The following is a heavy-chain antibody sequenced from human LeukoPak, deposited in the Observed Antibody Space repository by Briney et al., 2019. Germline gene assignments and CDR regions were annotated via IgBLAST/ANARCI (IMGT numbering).Heavy chain of an antibody. CDR1: RFTFSNYG. CDR3: AREVGTPQAFDI. Sequence: PGGSLRLSCAASRFTFSNYGVNWVRQAPGKGLEWVSYINSRSSTIYYADSVRGRFTISRDNAKNSLYLQMNGLKAEGTAIYYCAREVGTPQAFDIWGQGTMVTVSS. J-gene: IGHJ3*02. V-gene: IGHV3-48*01. CDR2: INSRSSTI. D-gene: IGHD1-26*01.